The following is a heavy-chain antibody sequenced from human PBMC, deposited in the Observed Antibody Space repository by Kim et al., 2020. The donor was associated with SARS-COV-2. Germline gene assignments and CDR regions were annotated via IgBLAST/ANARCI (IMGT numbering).Heavy chain of an antibody. Sequence: SETLSLTCTVSSGSISNYYWSWIRQAPGKGLEWIGKIYHSGKTNYNPSLKSRLTISVDTSKNQFSLNLSSVTAADTAVYYCARHGGGYSNYYFDYWGQGTLVTVSS. CDR1: SGSISNYY. D-gene: IGHD5-12*01. J-gene: IGHJ4*02. CDR3: ARHGGGYSNYYFDY. V-gene: IGHV4-59*01. CDR2: IYHSGKT.